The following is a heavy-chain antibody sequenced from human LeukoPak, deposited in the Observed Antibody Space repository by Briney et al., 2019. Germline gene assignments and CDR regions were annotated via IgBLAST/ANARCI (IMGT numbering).Heavy chain of an antibody. Sequence: GGSLRLSCAASGFTFSSSAMSWVRQAPGKGLEWVSAISGSGGSTYYADSVKGRFTISRDNSKNTLYLQMNSLRVEDTAVYYCARVIEYSSSFDYWGQGTLVTVSS. J-gene: IGHJ4*02. CDR2: ISGSGGST. V-gene: IGHV3-23*01. D-gene: IGHD6-6*01. CDR3: ARVIEYSSSFDY. CDR1: GFTFSSSA.